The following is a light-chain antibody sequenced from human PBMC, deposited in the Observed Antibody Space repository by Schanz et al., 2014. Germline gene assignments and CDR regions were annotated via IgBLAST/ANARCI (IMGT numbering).Light chain of an antibody. CDR2: DAS. J-gene: IGKJ2*01. V-gene: IGKV3-11*01. Sequence: EIVLTQSPATLSLSPGERATLSCRASQSVSSYLAWYQQKPGQAPRLLIYDASNRATGIPARFSGSGSGTDFTLTISSLEPEDFAVYYCQQYGSSPQAFGQGTKLEIK. CDR3: QQYGSSPQA. CDR1: QSVSSY.